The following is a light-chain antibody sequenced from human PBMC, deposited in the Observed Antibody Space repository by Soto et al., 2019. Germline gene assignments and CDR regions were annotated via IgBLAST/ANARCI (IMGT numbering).Light chain of an antibody. CDR3: QQYDNSPIT. CDR1: QSISSSF. Sequence: DSGLTHYPFILYVCPGEIASLSCGASQSISSSFLAWYQQKPGQAPRLLIYGASSRATGIPDRFSGTGSETDFTLTISRLEPEDFAVYYCQQYDNSPITFGQGTRLEIK. J-gene: IGKJ5*01. V-gene: IGKV3-20*01. CDR2: GAS.